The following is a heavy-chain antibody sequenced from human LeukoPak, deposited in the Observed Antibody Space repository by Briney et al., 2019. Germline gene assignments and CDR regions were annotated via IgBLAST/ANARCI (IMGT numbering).Heavy chain of an antibody. CDR3: ARGDSGSYSRPFDY. CDR2: FSSTSSYT. Sequence: GGSLRLSCAASGFTFSTYNMNWVRQAPGKGLEWVSSFSSTSSYTYYADSVKGRFTISRDNAKNSLYLQMNSLRAEDTAVYYCARGDSGSYSRPFDYWGQGTLVTVSS. J-gene: IGHJ4*02. D-gene: IGHD1-26*01. CDR1: GFTFSTYN. V-gene: IGHV3-21*01.